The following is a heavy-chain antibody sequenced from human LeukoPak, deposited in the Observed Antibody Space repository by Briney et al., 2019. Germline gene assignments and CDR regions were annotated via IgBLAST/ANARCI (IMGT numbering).Heavy chain of an antibody. CDR2: IIPIFGTA. CDR3: ARGSYHDSSGYYYVGYYYYGMDV. V-gene: IGHV1-69*13. J-gene: IGHJ6*02. Sequence: SVKVSCKASGGTFSSYAISWVRQAPGQGLEWMGGIIPIFGTANYAQKLQGRVTITADESTSTAYMELSSLRSEGTAVYYCARGSYHDSSGYYYVGYYYYGMDVWGQGTTVTVSS. CDR1: GGTFSSYA. D-gene: IGHD3-22*01.